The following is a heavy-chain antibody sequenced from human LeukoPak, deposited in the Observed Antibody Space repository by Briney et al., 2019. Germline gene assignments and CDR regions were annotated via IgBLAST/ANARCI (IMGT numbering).Heavy chain of an antibody. V-gene: IGHV1-69*13. CDR1: GGTFSSSA. Sequence: GASVKVSCKASGGTFSSSAISWVRQAPGQGLEWMGGIIPIFGTANYAQKFQGRVTITADESTSTAYMKLSSLRSEDTAVYYCARPAGYRLPKEMFLFYWGQGTLVTVSS. CDR3: ARPAGYRLPKEMFLFY. D-gene: IGHD2-2*01. CDR2: IIPIFGTA. J-gene: IGHJ4*02.